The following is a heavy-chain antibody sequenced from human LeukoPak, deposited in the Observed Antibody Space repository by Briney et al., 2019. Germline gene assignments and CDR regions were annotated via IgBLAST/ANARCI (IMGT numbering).Heavy chain of an antibody. V-gene: IGHV3-23*01. J-gene: IGHJ4*02. CDR2: ISGSGGST. CDR3: AKDKADSSGYYSRCDY. CDR1: GVTFSSYA. D-gene: IGHD3-22*01. Sequence: PGGSLRLSCAASGVTFSSYAMSWVRQAPGKGLEWVSAISGSGGSTYYADSVKGRFTISRDNSKNTLYLQMNSLRAEDTAVYYCAKDKADSSGYYSRCDYWGQGTRVTVSS.